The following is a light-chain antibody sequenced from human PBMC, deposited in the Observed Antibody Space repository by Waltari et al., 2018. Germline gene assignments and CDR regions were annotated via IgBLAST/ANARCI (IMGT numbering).Light chain of an antibody. CDR1: SSHVGGYNY. V-gene: IGLV2-14*01. J-gene: IGLJ1*01. Sequence: QSALTQPASVSGSPGQSITISCTGTSSHVGGYNYVSWYQQHPGKAPKLLIYEVSNRPSGVSNRFSGSKSGNTASLTISGLQAEDEADYYCCSYTGSSSPYVFGAGTKVTVL. CDR2: EVS. CDR3: CSYTGSSSPYV.